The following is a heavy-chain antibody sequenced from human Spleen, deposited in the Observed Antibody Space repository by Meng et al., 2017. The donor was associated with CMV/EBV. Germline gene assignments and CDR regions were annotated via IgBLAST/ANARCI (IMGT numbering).Heavy chain of an antibody. CDR3: ARAPARRQVVPAAIKRNWFDP. J-gene: IGHJ5*02. D-gene: IGHD2-2*01. CDR2: ISSSGSTI. CDR1: GFTFRDYY. V-gene: IGHV3-11*04. Sequence: SLKISRAASGFTFRDYYMSWIRQAPGKGLEWVSYISSSGSTIYYADSVKGRFTIPRDNAKNSLYPQMNSLRAEDTAVYYWARAPARRQVVPAAIKRNWFDPWGQGTLVTVSS.